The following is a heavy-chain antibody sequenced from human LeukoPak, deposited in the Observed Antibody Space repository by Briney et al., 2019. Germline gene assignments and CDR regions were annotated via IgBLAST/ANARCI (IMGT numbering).Heavy chain of an antibody. D-gene: IGHD1-1*01. CDR3: SRGRNWDDGDY. CDR1: GFTFNTYW. V-gene: IGHV3-74*01. Sequence: PGGSLRLSCAASGFTFNTYWMYWVRQAPGKGLVWVSHINSDGSIVNYGDSVKGRFTISRDNAKNTLYLQMNSLRADDTAPYFCSRGRNWDDGDYWGQGTLVTVSS. J-gene: IGHJ4*02. CDR2: INSDGSIV.